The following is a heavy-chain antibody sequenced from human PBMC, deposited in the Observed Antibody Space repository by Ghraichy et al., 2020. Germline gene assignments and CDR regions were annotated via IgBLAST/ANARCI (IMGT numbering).Heavy chain of an antibody. CDR3: TTDSPIVGAKEVDY. V-gene: IGHV3-15*01. Sequence: GGSLRLSCAASGFTFSNAWMSWVRQAPGKGLEWVGRFKSKTDGGTTDYAAPVKGRFTISRDDSKNTLYLQMNSLKTEDTAVYYCTTDSPIVGAKEVDYWGQGTLVTVSS. J-gene: IGHJ4*02. CDR2: FKSKTDGGTT. CDR1: GFTFSNAW. D-gene: IGHD1-26*01.